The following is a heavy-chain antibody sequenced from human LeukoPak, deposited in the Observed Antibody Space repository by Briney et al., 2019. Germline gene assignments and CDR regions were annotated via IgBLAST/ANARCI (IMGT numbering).Heavy chain of an antibody. CDR3: AKDPSQGVFDY. CDR1: GFTFSSYG. Sequence: GRSLRLSCAASGFTFSSYGVHWVRQAPGKGLEWVAVISYDGSNKYYADSVKGRFTISRDNSKNTLYLQMNSLRAEDTAVYYCAKDPSQGVFDYWGQGTLVTVSS. D-gene: IGHD3-10*01. V-gene: IGHV3-30*18. CDR2: ISYDGSNK. J-gene: IGHJ4*02.